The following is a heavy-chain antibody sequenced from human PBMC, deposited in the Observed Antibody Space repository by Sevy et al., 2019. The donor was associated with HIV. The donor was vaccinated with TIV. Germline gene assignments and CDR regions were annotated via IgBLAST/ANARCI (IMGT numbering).Heavy chain of an antibody. J-gene: IGHJ5*02. CDR2: INESGIT. V-gene: IGHV4-34*01. CDR1: DGSFSGYY. CDR3: ARSPPVVVVPGAPSWFDP. Sequence: SETLSLTCAVHDGSFSGYYWNWIRQLPGKGLEWIGEINESGITYYNPSLKSRVAISVDTSKKQFSLKLNSVTAADTALYFCARSPPVVVVPGAPSWFDPWGQGTLVTFSS. D-gene: IGHD2-2*01.